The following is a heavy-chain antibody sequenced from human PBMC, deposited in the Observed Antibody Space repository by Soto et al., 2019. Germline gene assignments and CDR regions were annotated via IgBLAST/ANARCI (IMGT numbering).Heavy chain of an antibody. D-gene: IGHD5-18*01. Sequence: EVPLVESGGGLILRGGSFRLSCVASGFTFKSAWMSWVRQGPGEGLEWVGTIKSKADGETTHYGAPVKGRFTVSRDDSKNTLYLQMDSLMSEDTAVYYCAADVPGYGYPLDYWGQGILVTVSS. CDR2: IKSKADGETT. CDR1: GFTFKSAW. J-gene: IGHJ4*02. CDR3: AADVPGYGYPLDY. V-gene: IGHV3-15*06.